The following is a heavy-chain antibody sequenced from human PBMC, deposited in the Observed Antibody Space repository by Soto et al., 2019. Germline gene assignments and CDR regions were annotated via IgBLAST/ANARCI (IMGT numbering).Heavy chain of an antibody. V-gene: IGHV3-21*04. Sequence: GGSLRLSCAASGFTFSRYSMNWVRQAPGKGLEWVSSISSTTNYIYYADSMKGRFTVSRDNAKNSVYLDMNSLRPDDTAVYYCARRKEQSGPHYFDYWGQGSQVTVSS. CDR3: ARRKEQSGPHYFDY. CDR1: GFTFSRYS. D-gene: IGHD6-19*01. J-gene: IGHJ4*02. CDR2: ISSTTNYI.